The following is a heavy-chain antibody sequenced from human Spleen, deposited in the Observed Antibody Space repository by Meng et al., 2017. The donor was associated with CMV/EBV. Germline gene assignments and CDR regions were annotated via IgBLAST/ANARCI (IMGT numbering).Heavy chain of an antibody. J-gene: IGHJ6*02. CDR3: ATEVLYYYYGMDV. Sequence: SETLSLTCTVSGGSISSSSYYWGWIRQPPGKGLEWIGSIYYSGSTYYNPSLNSRVTISVDTSKNQFSLKLSSVTAADTAVYYCATEVLYYYYGMDVWGQGTTVTVSS. CDR1: GGSISSSSYY. CDR2: IYYSGST. D-gene: IGHD2/OR15-2a*01. V-gene: IGHV4-39*07.